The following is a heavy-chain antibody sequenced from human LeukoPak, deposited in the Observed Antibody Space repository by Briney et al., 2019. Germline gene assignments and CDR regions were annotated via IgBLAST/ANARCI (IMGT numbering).Heavy chain of an antibody. J-gene: IGHJ4*03. CDR3: AREYTWIDY. V-gene: IGHV1-46*01. CDR2: INPSGGST. Sequence: ASVKASDTPSGYTFSSYYIHGVRQSPGQGLEWVGLINPSGGSTSYAQKFQGRVTMTRDTSTSTVYMELSSLRSEDTALYYWAREYTWIDYWGDGTPVTVSS. D-gene: IGHD1-14*01. CDR1: GYTFSSYY.